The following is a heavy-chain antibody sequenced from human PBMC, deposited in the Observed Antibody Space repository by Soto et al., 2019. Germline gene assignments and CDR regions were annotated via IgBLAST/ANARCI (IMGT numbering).Heavy chain of an antibody. Sequence: SETLSLTCSVSGDYISSYFKNWIRQPPGKGLEWIGCIYDDGSTKYNPSLESRVTILLDTSKNEFSLRLRSVTSADTAVYYCVSSRSAIYVDAFDVWGQGTMVTVSS. V-gene: IGHV4-59*03. D-gene: IGHD2-2*01. CDR1: GDYISSYF. CDR3: VSSRSAIYVDAFDV. CDR2: IYDDGST. J-gene: IGHJ3*01.